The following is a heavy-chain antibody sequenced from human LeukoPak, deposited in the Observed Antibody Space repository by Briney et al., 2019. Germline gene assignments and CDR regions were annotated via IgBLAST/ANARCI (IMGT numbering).Heavy chain of an antibody. Sequence: SETLSLTCSVSGGSFSGYYWSWIRQPPGKRLEWVGCLYYGRSDQFNPSLKSRVSMSLDTSKNQFSLKLSSVTAADTAVYYCARLPLIATTRGGFDPWGQGTLSPSPQ. CDR3: ARLPLIATTRGGFDP. V-gene: IGHV4-59*08. CDR2: LYYGRSD. D-gene: IGHD1/OR15-1a*01. CDR1: GGSFSGYY. J-gene: IGHJ5*02.